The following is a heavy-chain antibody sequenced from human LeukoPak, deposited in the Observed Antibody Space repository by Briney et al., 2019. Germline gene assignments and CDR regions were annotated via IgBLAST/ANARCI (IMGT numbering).Heavy chain of an antibody. V-gene: IGHV3-48*01. CDR1: GFTFSTYS. CDR2: IDSSSSTI. D-gene: IGHD3-22*01. CDR3: ARDPQEYYDSSGAFDI. J-gene: IGHJ3*02. Sequence: PGGTLRLSCAASGFTFSTYSVNWVRQAPGAGLELISHIDSSSSTISYADSVKGRFTISRDNAKNSQYLQMISLRAEDTAVYYCARDPQEYYDSSGAFDIWGQGTMVTVSS.